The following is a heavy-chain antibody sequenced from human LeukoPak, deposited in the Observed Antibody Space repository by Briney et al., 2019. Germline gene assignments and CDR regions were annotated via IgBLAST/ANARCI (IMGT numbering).Heavy chain of an antibody. V-gene: IGHV1-69*06. CDR1: GGTFSSYA. CDR3: ARDLREGRLGNSDY. CDR2: IIPIFGTA. J-gene: IGHJ4*02. Sequence: GASVKVSCKASGGTFSSYAISWVRQAPGQGLEWMGGIIPIFGTANYAQKFQGRVTITADKSTSTAYMELSSLRSEDTAVYYCARDLREGRLGNSDYWGQGTLVTVSS. D-gene: IGHD7-27*01.